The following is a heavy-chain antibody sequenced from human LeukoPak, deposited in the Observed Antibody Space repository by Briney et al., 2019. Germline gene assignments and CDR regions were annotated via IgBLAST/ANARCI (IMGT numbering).Heavy chain of an antibody. CDR2: MNPNSGNT. CDR1: GYTFTGYY. Sequence: ASVKVSCKASGYTFTGYYMHWVRQAPGQGLEWMGWMNPNSGNTGYAQKFQGRVTMTRNTSISTAYMELSSLRSEDTAVYYCARGPLSSGWPKLRSAKKYYFDYWGQGTLVTVSS. D-gene: IGHD6-19*01. J-gene: IGHJ4*02. V-gene: IGHV1-8*02. CDR3: ARGPLSSGWPKLRSAKKYYFDY.